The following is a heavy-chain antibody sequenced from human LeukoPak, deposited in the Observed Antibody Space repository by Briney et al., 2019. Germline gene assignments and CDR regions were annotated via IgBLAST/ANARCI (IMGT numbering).Heavy chain of an antibody. V-gene: IGHV3-74*01. Sequence: GGSLRLSCEASGLPFGNSWMHWVRQIPGKGLVWVSRMYGDMRDISYADSVKGRFTISRDNAKNTVYLQMNSLRGEDAAVYYCARDLGLRGSTWGQGTLVTVSS. J-gene: IGHJ5*02. CDR2: MYGDMRDI. CDR3: ARDLGLRGST. CDR1: GLPFGNSW. D-gene: IGHD5-12*01.